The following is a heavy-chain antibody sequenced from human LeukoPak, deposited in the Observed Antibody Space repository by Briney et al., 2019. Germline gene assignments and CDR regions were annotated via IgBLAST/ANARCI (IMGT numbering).Heavy chain of an antibody. CDR3: ARDPYSSSSFDY. V-gene: IGHV3-30*02. CDR1: GFTFSSYG. J-gene: IGHJ4*02. CDR2: IRYDGSNK. Sequence: PGGSLRLSCAASGFTFSSYGMHWVRQAPGKGLEWVAFIRYDGSNKYYADSVKGRFTISRDNSKNTLYLQMNSLRAEDTAVYYCARDPYSSSSFDYWGPGTLVTVSS. D-gene: IGHD6-6*01.